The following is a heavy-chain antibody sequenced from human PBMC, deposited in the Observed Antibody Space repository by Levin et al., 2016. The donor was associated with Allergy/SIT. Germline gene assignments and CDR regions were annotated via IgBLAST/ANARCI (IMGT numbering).Heavy chain of an antibody. D-gene: IGHD2-15*01. CDR2: ISSSGITT. V-gene: IGHV3-48*03. Sequence: GESLKISCAASGFTFSTFEMNWVRQAPGKGLEWVSYISSSGITTYYADSVKGRFTISRDNAKSSLYLQMNSLRAEDTAVYYCGPNVVTATHANYGMDVWGQGTTVTVSS. CDR1: GFTFSTFE. J-gene: IGHJ6*02. CDR3: GPNVVTATHANYGMDV.